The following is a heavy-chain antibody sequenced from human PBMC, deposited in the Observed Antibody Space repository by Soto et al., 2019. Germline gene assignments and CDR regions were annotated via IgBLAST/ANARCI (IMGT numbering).Heavy chain of an antibody. V-gene: IGHV1-69*01. Sequence: QVQLVQSGADAKKPGSSVKVSCKASGGTFSSFPIRWVRQAPGQGLEWMGGITPIFDTVDYSQKFQGRMTIPADESTTTVYMQLSRLRSDYTAMYYRARRRPVTETIDHWGQGTLVIVSS. J-gene: IGHJ4*02. D-gene: IGHD4-17*01. CDR2: ITPIFDTV. CDR3: ARRRPVTETIDH. CDR1: GGTFSSFP.